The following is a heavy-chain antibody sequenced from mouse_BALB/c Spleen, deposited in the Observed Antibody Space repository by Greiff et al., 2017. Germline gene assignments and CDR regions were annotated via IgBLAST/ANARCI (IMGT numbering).Heavy chain of an antibody. Sequence: EVQLVESGPGLVKPSQSLSLTCSVTGYSITSGYYWNWIRQFPGNKLEWMGYISYDGSNNYNPSLKNRISITRDTSKNQFFLKLNSVTTEDTATYYCASEDYSPFAYWGQGTLVTVSA. J-gene: IGHJ3*01. V-gene: IGHV3-6*02. CDR1: GYSITSGYY. D-gene: IGHD2-13*01. CDR3: ASEDYSPFAY. CDR2: ISYDGSN.